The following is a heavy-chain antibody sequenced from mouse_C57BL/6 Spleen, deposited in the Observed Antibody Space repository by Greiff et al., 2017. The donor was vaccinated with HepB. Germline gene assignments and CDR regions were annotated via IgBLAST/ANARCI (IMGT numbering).Heavy chain of an antibody. V-gene: IGHV6-6*01. D-gene: IGHD1-1*01. J-gene: IGHJ4*01. CDR3: TRAYGSRESLYAMDY. CDR2: IRNKANNHAT. CDR1: GFTFSDAW. Sequence: DVKLVESGGGLVQPGGSMKLSCAASGFTFSDAWMDWVRQSPEKGLEWVAEIRNKANNHATYYAESVKGRFTISRDDSKSSVYLQMNSLRAEDTGIYYCTRAYGSRESLYAMDYWGQGTSVTVSS.